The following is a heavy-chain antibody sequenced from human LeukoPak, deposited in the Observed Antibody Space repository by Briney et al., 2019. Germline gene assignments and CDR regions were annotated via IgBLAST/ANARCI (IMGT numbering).Heavy chain of an antibody. CDR2: LKLYDGSI. D-gene: IGHD4-17*01. CDR1: GYSFIRYH. J-gene: IGHJ4*02. V-gene: IGHV1-46*01. Sequence: ASVKVTCKASGYSFIRYHIHWVRQAPGQGLEWMGVLKLYDGSISHAQKFQGRVTMTSDTSTSTVYMELSSLRSEDTAVYYCARTVGYGDYFDYWGQGTLVTVSS. CDR3: ARTVGYGDYFDY.